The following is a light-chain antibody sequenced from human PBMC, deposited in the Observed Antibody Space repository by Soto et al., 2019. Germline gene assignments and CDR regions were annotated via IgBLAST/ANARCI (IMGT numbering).Light chain of an antibody. Sequence: EVMLTHSPGTLSLSPGERATLSCRASQSIFSNYLAWYQQKSGQAPRLLIYGASNRATGIPDRFSGSGSGTAFTLTISRLEPEDFSVYYCQQYGTSPRTFGQGTKVEFK. CDR3: QQYGTSPRT. CDR2: GAS. V-gene: IGKV3-20*01. CDR1: QSIFSNY. J-gene: IGKJ1*01.